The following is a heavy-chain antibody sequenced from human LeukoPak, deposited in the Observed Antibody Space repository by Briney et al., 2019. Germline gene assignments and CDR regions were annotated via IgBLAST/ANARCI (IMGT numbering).Heavy chain of an antibody. Sequence: SGGSLRLSCAASGFTFSSYSMNWVRQAPGKGLEWVSSISSSSSYIYYADSVKGRFTISRDNAKNSLYLQMNSLRAEDTAVYYCARDGLLSKDSPVDYWGQGTLVTVSS. V-gene: IGHV3-21*01. CDR3: ARDGLLSKDSPVDY. CDR1: GFTFSSYS. J-gene: IGHJ4*02. CDR2: ISSSSSYI. D-gene: IGHD3-10*01.